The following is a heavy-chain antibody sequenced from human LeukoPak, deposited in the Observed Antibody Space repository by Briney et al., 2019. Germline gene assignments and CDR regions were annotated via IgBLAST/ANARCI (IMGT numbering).Heavy chain of an antibody. V-gene: IGHV3-74*01. CDR2: ISSDGSST. J-gene: IGHJ4*02. CDR1: GITFSNYW. D-gene: IGHD4-23*01. CDR3: AKGGGKVQDY. Sequence: GGSLRLSCAVSGITFSNYWMHWVRQAPGKGLVWVSRISSDGSSTNYADSVKGRFTISRDNAKNTLYLQMNSLRAEDTAVYYCAKGGGKVQDYWGQGTLVTVSS.